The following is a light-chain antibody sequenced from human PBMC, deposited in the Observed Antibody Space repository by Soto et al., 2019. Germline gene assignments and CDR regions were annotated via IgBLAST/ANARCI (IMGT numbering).Light chain of an antibody. CDR3: ATWDDTLNVWV. Sequence: QSVLTQPPAASGTTGQRLTISCSGSNSNIGSNTVNWYQQLPGTAPELLIYNNNERPSGVPDRFSGSKSGTSASLAISGVQSEDEADYYCATWDDTLNVWVFGGGTKVTVL. J-gene: IGLJ3*02. V-gene: IGLV1-44*01. CDR1: NSNIGSNT. CDR2: NNN.